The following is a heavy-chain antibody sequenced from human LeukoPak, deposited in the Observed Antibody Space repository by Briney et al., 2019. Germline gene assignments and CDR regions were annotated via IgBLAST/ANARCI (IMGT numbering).Heavy chain of an antibody. V-gene: IGHV3-23*01. D-gene: IGHD3-22*01. CDR1: GFTFSSYA. Sequence: GGSLRLSCAASGFTFSSYAMSWVRQAPGKGLEWVSAISGSGGSTYYADSVKGRFTISRDNSKNTLYLQMNSLRAEDTAVYYCAKVQGIVVVITTAVDYWGQGTLVTVSS. CDR2: ISGSGGST. J-gene: IGHJ4*02. CDR3: AKVQGIVVVITTAVDY.